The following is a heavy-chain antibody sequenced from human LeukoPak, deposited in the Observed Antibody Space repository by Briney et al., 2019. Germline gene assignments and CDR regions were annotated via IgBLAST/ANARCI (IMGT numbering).Heavy chain of an antibody. J-gene: IGHJ3*02. Sequence: PGGSLRLSCAASGFTFNSYAMSWVRQAPGKGLEWVSAISGSGGSTYYADTVKGRFTISRDNSKNTLYLQMNSLRAEDTAVYYCAKPRGSYSRVGDAFDIWGPGTMVTVSS. CDR2: ISGSGGST. V-gene: IGHV3-23*01. CDR3: AKPRGSYSRVGDAFDI. D-gene: IGHD1-26*01. CDR1: GFTFNSYA.